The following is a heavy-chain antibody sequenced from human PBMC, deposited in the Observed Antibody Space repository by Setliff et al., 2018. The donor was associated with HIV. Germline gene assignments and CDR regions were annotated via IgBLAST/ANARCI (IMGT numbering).Heavy chain of an antibody. D-gene: IGHD2-21*02. CDR1: GGSISNSRYY. V-gene: IGHV4-39*01. CDR3: ARGEACGGGCHYAFEL. J-gene: IGHJ3*01. Sequence: SETLSLTCTVSGGSISNSRYYWSWIRQPPGKGLEWIGSIYYSGSTYYNPSLKSRVTISVDTSKNQFSLKVNSVTAADTAVYYCARGEACGGGCHYAFELWGRGTMVTVSS. CDR2: IYYSGST.